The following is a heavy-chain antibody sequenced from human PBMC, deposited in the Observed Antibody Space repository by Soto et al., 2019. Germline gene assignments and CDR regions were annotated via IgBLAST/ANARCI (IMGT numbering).Heavy chain of an antibody. CDR2: INHSGST. CDR3: ARDPTQLYYDDDSRPLDY. Sequence: SETLSLTCAVYGGSFSGYYWSWIRQPPGKGLEWIGEINHSGSTNYNPSLKSRVTISVDTSKNQFSLKLSSVTAADTAVYYCARDPTQLYYDDDSRPLDYWGQGTLVTVSS. J-gene: IGHJ4*02. D-gene: IGHD3-16*01. CDR1: GGSFSGYY. V-gene: IGHV4-34*01.